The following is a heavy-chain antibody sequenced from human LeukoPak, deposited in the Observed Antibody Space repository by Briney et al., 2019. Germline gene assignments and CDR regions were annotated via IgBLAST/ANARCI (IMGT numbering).Heavy chain of an antibody. CDR2: ISYDGSNK. Sequence: GGALRIPCSAPGLTFRSYCMNWVRHAPGKGLEGGAVISYDGSNKYYADSVKSRFTNTRDNSKNTLYLQMSGLRAEDSAAYYGAKNEMSTSFDYWGQGTLVTVSS. V-gene: IGHV3-30*18. CDR3: AKNEMSTSFDY. J-gene: IGHJ4*02. D-gene: IGHD5/OR15-5a*01. CDR1: GLTFRSYC.